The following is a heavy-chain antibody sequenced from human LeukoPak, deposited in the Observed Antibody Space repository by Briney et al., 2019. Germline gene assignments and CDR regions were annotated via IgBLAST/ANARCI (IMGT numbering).Heavy chain of an antibody. CDR1: GGSISTYY. Sequence: PSETLSLTCTVSGGSISTYYWSWIRQPPGKGLEWIGYIYYSGSTNYNPSLKSRVTISVDTSKNQFSLKLSSVTAADTAVYYCARVGVATRSFQHWGQGTLVTVSS. CDR3: ARVGVATRSFQH. CDR2: IYYSGST. D-gene: IGHD5-12*01. J-gene: IGHJ1*01. V-gene: IGHV4-59*01.